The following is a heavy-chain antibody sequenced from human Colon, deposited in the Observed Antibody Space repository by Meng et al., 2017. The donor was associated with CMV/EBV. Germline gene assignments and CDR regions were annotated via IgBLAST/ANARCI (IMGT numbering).Heavy chain of an antibody. CDR2: INQDGSKR. Sequence: SCAASGFSFSFFWMSWVRQAPGKGLEWVANINQDGSKRFYVDSVKGRFTISRDNAKNSLYLQMSSLRAEDTAVYYCARNDFWSGYYPALSDYWGQGTLVTVSS. CDR3: ARNDFWSGYYPALSDY. J-gene: IGHJ4*02. V-gene: IGHV3-7*01. D-gene: IGHD3-3*01. CDR1: GFSFSFFW.